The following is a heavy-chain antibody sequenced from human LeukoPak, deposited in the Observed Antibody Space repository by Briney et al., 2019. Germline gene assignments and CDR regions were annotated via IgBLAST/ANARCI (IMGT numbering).Heavy chain of an antibody. CDR3: ARNPIAAAPPDY. D-gene: IGHD6-13*01. CDR1: GGTFSSYA. J-gene: IGHJ4*02. V-gene: IGHV1-69*01. Sequence: GSSVNVSCKASGGTFSSYAISWVRQAPGQGLEWMGGIIPIFGTANYAQKFQGRVTITADESTSTAYMELSSLRSEDTAVYYCARNPIAAAPPDYWGQGTLVTVSS. CDR2: IIPIFGTA.